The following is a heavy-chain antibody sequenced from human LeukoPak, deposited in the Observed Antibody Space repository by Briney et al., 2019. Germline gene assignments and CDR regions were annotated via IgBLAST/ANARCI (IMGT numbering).Heavy chain of an antibody. CDR3: AKTSFGDFLHYFDY. V-gene: IGHV3-23*01. CDR2: ISGSGGST. CDR1: GFTFSSYA. Sequence: GGSLRLSCAASGFTFSSYAMSWVRQAPGKGLEWVSAISGSGGSTYYADSVKGRFTISRDNSKNTLYLQMSSLRAEDTAVYYCAKTSFGDFLHYFDYWGQGTLVTVSS. D-gene: IGHD4-17*01. J-gene: IGHJ4*02.